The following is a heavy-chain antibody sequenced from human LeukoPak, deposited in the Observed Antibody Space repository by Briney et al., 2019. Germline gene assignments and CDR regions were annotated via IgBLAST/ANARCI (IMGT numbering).Heavy chain of an antibody. D-gene: IGHD3-16*01. V-gene: IGHV4-59*08. CDR1: VGSISGFY. CDR3: ARHSWGGYYFDY. J-gene: IGHJ4*02. Sequence: SETLSLTCTVSVGSISGFYWSWIRQPPGKGVEWIGYIFHSGGTDYNPSLKSRLTISTDTPKNQFYLKLRSVTGANTAVYYCARHSWGGYYFDYWGQGILVTVSS. CDR2: IFHSGGT.